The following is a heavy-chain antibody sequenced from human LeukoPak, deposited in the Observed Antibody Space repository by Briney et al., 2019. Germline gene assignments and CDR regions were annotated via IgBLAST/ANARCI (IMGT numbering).Heavy chain of an antibody. CDR2: ISGSAGST. D-gene: IGHD6-19*01. CDR3: AKTTAGYSSGRFPGWPVDY. J-gene: IGHJ4*02. CDR1: GFTFNNYA. Sequence: GGSLRLSCAASGFTFNNYAVSWVRQAPGKGLEWVSAISGSAGSTYYADSVKGRFTISRDNSKNTVYLQMSGLTTEDTAVYYCAKTTAGYSSGRFPGWPVDYWGQGTLVSVSS. V-gene: IGHV3-23*01.